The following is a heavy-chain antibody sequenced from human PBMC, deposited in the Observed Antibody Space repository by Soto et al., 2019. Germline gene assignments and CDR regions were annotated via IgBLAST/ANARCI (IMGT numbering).Heavy chain of an antibody. CDR2: ISSDGSSI. CDR1: GFTFSSYA. D-gene: IGHD6-19*01. J-gene: IGHJ4*02. CDR3: ARVGYSSGWYYFDY. V-gene: IGHV3-74*01. Sequence: PGGSLRLSCAASGFTFSSYAMSWVRQAPGKGLVWVSRISSDGSSINYADSVKGRFTISRDNAKNTLYLQMNSLRAEDTAVYYCARVGYSSGWYYFDYWGQGALVTVSS.